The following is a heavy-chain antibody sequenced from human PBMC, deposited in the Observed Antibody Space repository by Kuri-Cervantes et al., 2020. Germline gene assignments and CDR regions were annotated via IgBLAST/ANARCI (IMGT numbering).Heavy chain of an antibody. D-gene: IGHD4-23*01. CDR1: GGSISSYY. Sequence: SETLSLTCTVSGGSISSYYWSWIRQPPGKGLEWIGYIYYSGSTNYNPSLKSRVTISVDTSKNQFSLKLSSVTAADTAVYYCARVTYHGGVYYYGMDVWGQGTTVTVSS. V-gene: IGHV4-59*08. CDR2: IYYSGST. J-gene: IGHJ6*02. CDR3: ARVTYHGGVYYYGMDV.